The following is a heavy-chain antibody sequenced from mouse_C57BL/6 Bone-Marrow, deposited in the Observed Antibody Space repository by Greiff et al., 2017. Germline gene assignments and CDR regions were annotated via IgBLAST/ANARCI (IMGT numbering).Heavy chain of an antibody. CDR2: IHPNSGST. CDR1: GYTFTSYW. V-gene: IGHV1-64*01. D-gene: IGHD1-1*01. J-gene: IGHJ3*01. Sequence: QVQLQQPGAELVKPGASVKLSCKASGYTFTSYWMHWVKQRPGQGLEWIGMIHPNSGSTNYNEKFKSKATLTVDKSSSTAYMQLSSLTSDDSAVYYCARGDYYGSPGFAYWGQGTLVTVSA. CDR3: ARGDYYGSPGFAY.